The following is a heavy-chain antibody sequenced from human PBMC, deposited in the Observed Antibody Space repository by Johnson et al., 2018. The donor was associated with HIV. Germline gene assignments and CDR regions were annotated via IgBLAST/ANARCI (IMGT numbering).Heavy chain of an antibody. D-gene: IGHD3-16*01. CDR3: ARGSRYTYDNDDVYLLQAFDV. CDR2: ISYDGSNK. Sequence: QVQLVESGGGLVQPRGSLRLSCAASGFTFSSYAMHWVRQAPGKGLEWVAVISYDGSNKYYADSVKGRFTISRDNSKNTLYLQMNSLRIEDTAVYYCARGSRYTYDNDDVYLLQAFDVWGQGTMVTISS. V-gene: IGHV3-30-3*01. CDR1: GFTFSSYA. J-gene: IGHJ3*01.